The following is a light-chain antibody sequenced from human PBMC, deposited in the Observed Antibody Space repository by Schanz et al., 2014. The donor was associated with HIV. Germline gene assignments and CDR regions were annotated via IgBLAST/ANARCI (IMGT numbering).Light chain of an antibody. CDR2: GAS. J-gene: IGKJ5*01. CDR1: QSLGGSQ. V-gene: IGKV3-11*01. CDR3: QQRSNWPLIT. Sequence: EIVLTQSPGSLSLSPGERATLSCRASQSLGGSQLAWYQHKPGQAPRLLIYGASNRATGIPARFSGSGSGTDFTLTISSLEPEDFAVYYCQQRSNWPLITFGQGTRLEIK.